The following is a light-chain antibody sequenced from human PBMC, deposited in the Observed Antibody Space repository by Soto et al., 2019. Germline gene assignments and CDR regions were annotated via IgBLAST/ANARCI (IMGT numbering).Light chain of an antibody. CDR1: SSDVGGYNY. CDR2: DVS. CDR3: SSYTSSSTYV. V-gene: IGLV2-14*01. Sequence: QSVLTQPASVSGSARQSITISCTGTSSDVGGYNYVSWYQQHPGKAPKLMIYDVSNRPSGVSNRFSGSKSGNTASLTISGLQAEDEADYYCSSYTSSSTYVFGTGTKLTVL. J-gene: IGLJ1*01.